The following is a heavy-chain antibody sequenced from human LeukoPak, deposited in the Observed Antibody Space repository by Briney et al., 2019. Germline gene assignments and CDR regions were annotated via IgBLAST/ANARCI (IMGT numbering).Heavy chain of an antibody. D-gene: IGHD3-10*01. CDR2: ISSTGSTI. V-gene: IGHV3-48*03. Sequence: GGSLILSCAASGFTFSSYEMNWVRQAPGKGLEWVSYISSTGSTIYYADSVKGRFTISRDNSKNMLYLQMNSLRAEDTAVYYCASILLWFVYDYWGQGTLVTVSS. CDR3: ASILLWFVYDY. CDR1: GFTFSSYE. J-gene: IGHJ4*02.